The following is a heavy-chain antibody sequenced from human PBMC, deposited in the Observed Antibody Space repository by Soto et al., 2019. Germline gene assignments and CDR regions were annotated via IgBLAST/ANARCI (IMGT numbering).Heavy chain of an antibody. CDR1: AGSFAVHS. Sequence: SETLSPTSAVDAGSFAVHSASWIRPPPGKGLEWIGEINHSGSTNYNPSLKSRVTISVDTSKTQFALKLSSVTAAAMDVYSCARVGFNWNDDYYGMDVWGQGTMVTV. CDR3: ARVGFNWNDDYYGMDV. J-gene: IGHJ6*01. D-gene: IGHD1-20*01. V-gene: IGHV4-34*01. CDR2: INHSGST.